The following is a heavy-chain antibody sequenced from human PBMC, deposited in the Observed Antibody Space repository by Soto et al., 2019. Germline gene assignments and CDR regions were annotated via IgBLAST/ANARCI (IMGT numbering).Heavy chain of an antibody. Sequence: PGGSLRLSCAASGFTFDEYGMSWVRQAPGKGLERVSGINWNGGSTGYADSVKGRFTISRDNAKNSLYLQMNSLRAEDTALYYCARDKNDILTGYYYNWFDPWGQGTLVTVSS. V-gene: IGHV3-20*04. D-gene: IGHD3-9*01. J-gene: IGHJ5*02. CDR2: INWNGGST. CDR3: ARDKNDILTGYYYNWFDP. CDR1: GFTFDEYG.